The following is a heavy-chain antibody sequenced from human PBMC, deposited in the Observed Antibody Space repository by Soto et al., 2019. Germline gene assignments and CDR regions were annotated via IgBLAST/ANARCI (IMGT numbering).Heavy chain of an antibody. D-gene: IGHD2-21*01. CDR3: VRDDTYYSDCYFQY. Sequence: QLVQSGAEVKKAGASVKVSCKTSGFTFKGYYIYWVRQAPGQGLELMGWISTYNGITQYTESLQDRVTITIETSASTAHRELRSLTSEYTAVYFCVRDDTYYSDCYFQYWGQGTLVIVSS. CDR2: ISTYNGIT. J-gene: IGHJ4*02. CDR1: GFTFKGYY. V-gene: IGHV1-18*01.